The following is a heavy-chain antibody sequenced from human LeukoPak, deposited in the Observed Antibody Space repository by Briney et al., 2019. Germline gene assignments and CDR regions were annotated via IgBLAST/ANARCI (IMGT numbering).Heavy chain of an antibody. CDR3: TRKIPEGAFDI. CDR2: IKSKTDGGTT. J-gene: IGHJ3*02. V-gene: IGHV3-15*01. CDR1: GFTFSNAW. Sequence: GGSLRLSCAASGFTFSNAWMSWVRQAPGKGLEWVGRIKSKTDGGTTDYAAPVKGRFTTSRDDSKSIAYLQMNSLKTEDTAVYYCTRKIPEGAFDIWGQGTMVTVSS.